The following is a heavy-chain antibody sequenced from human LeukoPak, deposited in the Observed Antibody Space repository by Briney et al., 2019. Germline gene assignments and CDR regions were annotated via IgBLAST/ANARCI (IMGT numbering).Heavy chain of an antibody. D-gene: IGHD5/OR15-5a*01. V-gene: IGHV4-39*07. CDR3: ARGSTILSDYYMDV. CDR2: IYYSGST. J-gene: IGHJ6*03. CDR1: GGSISSSSYY. Sequence: SETLSLTCTVSGGSISSSSYYWAWIRQPLGKGLEWIGSIYYSGSTYYNPSLKSRVTISVDTSKNQFSLKLSSVTAADTAVYYCARGSTILSDYYMDVWGKGTTVTVSS.